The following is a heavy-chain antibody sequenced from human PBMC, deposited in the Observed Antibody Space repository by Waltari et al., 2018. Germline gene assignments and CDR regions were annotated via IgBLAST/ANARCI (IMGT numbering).Heavy chain of an antibody. CDR3: AKDIGSYWYFDL. Sequence: EVQLLESGGGLVQPGGSLRLSCAASGFTFSSYAMSWVRQAPGKGREWVSAISGSGGSTYYADSVKGRFTISRDNSKNTLYLQMNSLRAEDTAVYYCAKDIGSYWYFDLWGRGTLVTVSS. D-gene: IGHD1-26*01. CDR1: GFTFSSYA. CDR2: ISGSGGST. V-gene: IGHV3-23*01. J-gene: IGHJ2*01.